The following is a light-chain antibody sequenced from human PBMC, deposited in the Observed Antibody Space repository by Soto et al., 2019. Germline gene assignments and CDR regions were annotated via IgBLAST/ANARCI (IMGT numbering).Light chain of an antibody. CDR2: EVS. J-gene: IGLJ1*01. CDR3: SSYTTGSTYV. V-gene: IGLV2-14*01. CDR1: SSDVGGYNS. Sequence: YVLTQPASVSGSPGQSVTISCTGTSSDVGGYNSVSWYQQHPGKAPKLIIYEVSNRPSGVSNRFSGSKSGNTASLTISGLQAEDEADYYCSSYTTGSTYVFGTGTKVTVL.